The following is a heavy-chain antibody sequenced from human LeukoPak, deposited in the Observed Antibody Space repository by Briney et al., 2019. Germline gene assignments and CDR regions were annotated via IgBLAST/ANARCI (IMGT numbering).Heavy chain of an antibody. D-gene: IGHD1-14*01. CDR2: LYSDGNT. Sequence: GGSLRLSCAASGFNVITNDMTWVRQAPGKGLEWVSVLYSDGNTKYADSVQGRFTISRDNSKNTLYLEMNSLSPDDTAVYYCARGVEPLAANTLAYWGQGTLVTVSS. J-gene: IGHJ4*02. V-gene: IGHV3-53*01. CDR3: ARGVEPLAANTLAY. CDR1: GFNVITND.